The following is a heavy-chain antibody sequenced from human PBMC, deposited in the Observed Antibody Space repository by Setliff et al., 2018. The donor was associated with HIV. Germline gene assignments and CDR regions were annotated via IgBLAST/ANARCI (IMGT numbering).Heavy chain of an antibody. CDR3: ARDDFTVSTKGDY. J-gene: IGHJ4*02. Sequence: GGSLRLSCAASGFTFSGSAMHWVRQASGKGLEWVGRIRSETNTYATAYAASVKGRITLTTDTSTNTAYMELRSLRSDDTAVYYCARDDFTVSTKGDYWGQGTLVTVSS. D-gene: IGHD4-17*01. CDR2: IRSETNTYAT. CDR1: GFTFSGSA. V-gene: IGHV3-73*01.